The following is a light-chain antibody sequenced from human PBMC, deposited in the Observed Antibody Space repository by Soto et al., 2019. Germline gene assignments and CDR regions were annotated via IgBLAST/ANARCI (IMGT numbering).Light chain of an antibody. Sequence: QSVLTQHASVSGSPGQSITISCTGTSSDVGLYNYVSWYRHLPGKAPELIIYDVSNRPSGVSNRFSGSKSANTASLTISGLQAEDEADYYCNSYTSSGTYVFGTGTKLTVL. CDR3: NSYTSSGTYV. J-gene: IGLJ1*01. V-gene: IGLV2-14*03. CDR1: SSDVGLYNY. CDR2: DVS.